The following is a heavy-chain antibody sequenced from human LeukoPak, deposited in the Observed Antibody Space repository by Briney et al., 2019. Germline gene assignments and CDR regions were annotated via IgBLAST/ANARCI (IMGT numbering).Heavy chain of an antibody. CDR3: ARDVHPYYYDSSGYYQDAFDI. CDR2: IYTSGST. Sequence: PSQTLSLTCTVSGGSISSGSYYWSWIRQPAGKGLEWIGRIYTSGSTNYSPSLKSRVTISVDTSKNQFSLKLSSVTAADTAVYYCARDVHPYYYDSSGYYQDAFDIWGQGTMVTVSS. J-gene: IGHJ3*02. V-gene: IGHV4-61*02. CDR1: GGSISSGSYY. D-gene: IGHD3-22*01.